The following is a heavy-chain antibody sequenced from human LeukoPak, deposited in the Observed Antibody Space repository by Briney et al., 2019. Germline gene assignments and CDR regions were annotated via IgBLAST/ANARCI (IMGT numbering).Heavy chain of an antibody. V-gene: IGHV1-2*02. CDR3: ARHVYDILTGYYYDAFDI. J-gene: IGHJ3*02. D-gene: IGHD3-9*01. CDR2: INPNSGGT. Sequence: ASVKVSCKASGYTFTGYYMHWVRQAPGQGLEWMGWINPNSGGTNYAQKFQGRVTMTRDTSISTAYMELSRLRSDDTAVYYCARHVYDILTGYYYDAFDIWGQGTMVTVSS. CDR1: GYTFTGYY.